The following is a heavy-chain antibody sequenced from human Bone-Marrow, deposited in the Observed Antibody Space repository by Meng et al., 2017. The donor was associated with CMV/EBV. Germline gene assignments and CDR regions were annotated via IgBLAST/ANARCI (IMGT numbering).Heavy chain of an antibody. CDR3: ARSGGLTTVGDY. CDR2: INPNSGGT. Sequence: CTASGYTFTGYYMHWVRQAPGQGLEWMGWINPNSGGTNYAQKFQGRVTMTRDTSISTAYMELSRLRSDDTAVYYCARSGGLTTVGDYWGQGTLVTVSS. D-gene: IGHD4-23*01. J-gene: IGHJ4*02. V-gene: IGHV1-2*02. CDR1: GYTFTGYY.